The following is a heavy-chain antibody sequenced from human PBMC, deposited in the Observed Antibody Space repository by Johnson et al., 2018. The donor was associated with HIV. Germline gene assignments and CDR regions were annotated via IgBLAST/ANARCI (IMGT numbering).Heavy chain of an antibody. D-gene: IGHD2-2*01. CDR1: GFTFSSYG. J-gene: IGHJ3*02. CDR3: ARVAVSTAAGGVPLDI. V-gene: IGHV3-30*02. CDR2: IRYDGNNK. Sequence: QVQLVESGGGVVQPGGSLRLSCAASGFTFSSYGMHWVRQAPGKGLEWVAFIRYDGNNKFYADSVKGRFTISRDNSKNTLYLQMNSRGAEDTALYFCARVAVSTAAGGVPLDIWGPGTMVTVSA.